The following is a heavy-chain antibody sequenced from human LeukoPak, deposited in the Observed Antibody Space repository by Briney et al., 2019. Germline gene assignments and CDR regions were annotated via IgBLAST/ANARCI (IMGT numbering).Heavy chain of an antibody. D-gene: IGHD1-20*01. V-gene: IGHV4-59*01. Sequence: SETLSLTCTVSGGSISSYYWSWIRQPPGKGLEWMGYIYYSGSTNYNPSLKSRVTISVDTSKNQFSLKLSSVTAADTAVYYCARVTGTKIDYWGQGTLVTVSS. CDR2: IYYSGST. CDR1: GGSISSYY. CDR3: ARVTGTKIDY. J-gene: IGHJ4*02.